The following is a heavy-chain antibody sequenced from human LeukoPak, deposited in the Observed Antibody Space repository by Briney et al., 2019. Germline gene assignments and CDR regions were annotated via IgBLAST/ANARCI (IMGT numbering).Heavy chain of an antibody. D-gene: IGHD3-22*01. Sequence: GGSLRLSCAASGVTVSSNYMSWVRQAPGKGLEWVSVIYSGGSTYYTDYVKGRFTISRDNSMNTLYLQMNSLRAEDTAVYYCARDPRYYYDSSGYYYQHAFDIWGQGTMVTVSS. V-gene: IGHV3-53*01. CDR3: ARDPRYYYDSSGYYYQHAFDI. CDR1: GVTVSSNY. J-gene: IGHJ3*02. CDR2: IYSGGST.